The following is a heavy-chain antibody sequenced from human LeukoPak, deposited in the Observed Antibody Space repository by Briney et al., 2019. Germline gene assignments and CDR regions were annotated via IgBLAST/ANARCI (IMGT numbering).Heavy chain of an antibody. J-gene: IGHJ4*02. Sequence: KPSETLSLTCTVSGVSISSYYWSWIRQPPGKGLEWIGYIYYSGSTSYNPSLKSRVTISVDTSKNQFSLNLSSVTAADAAVYYCARGARWPDYWGQGTLVTVSS. CDR1: GVSISSYY. D-gene: IGHD5-24*01. CDR2: IYYSGST. V-gene: IGHV4-59*01. CDR3: ARGARWPDY.